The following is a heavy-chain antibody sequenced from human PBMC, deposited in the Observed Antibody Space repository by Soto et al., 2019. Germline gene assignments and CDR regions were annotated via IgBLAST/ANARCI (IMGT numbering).Heavy chain of an antibody. Sequence: QVHLVQSGGEVKKPGTSVKVSCKASGYTFNSHGISWVRQAPGQGLEWMGWINTYSGNTNYAQKFQGRVTMTTSTPTNTTYLELRSLRSDDKAVYYCARGPGGATKPYYYYAMDVWGQGTPITVS. CDR2: INTYSGNT. V-gene: IGHV1-18*04. J-gene: IGHJ6*01. CDR1: GYTFNSHG. D-gene: IGHD1-26*01. CDR3: ARGPGGATKPYYYYAMDV.